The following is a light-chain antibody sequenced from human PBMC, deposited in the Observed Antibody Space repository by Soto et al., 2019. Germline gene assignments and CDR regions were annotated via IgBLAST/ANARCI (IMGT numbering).Light chain of an antibody. CDR3: QQSYNTPWT. V-gene: IGKV1-39*01. CDR1: QTISSY. Sequence: DIQMTQSPSSLSASVGDRVTITCRASQTISSYLNWYQQRPGKAPKLLIYAASSFQSGVPSRFSGSGSGTDFTLTISSLQPEDFATYYCQQSYNTPWTFGQGTRVVIK. J-gene: IGKJ1*01. CDR2: AAS.